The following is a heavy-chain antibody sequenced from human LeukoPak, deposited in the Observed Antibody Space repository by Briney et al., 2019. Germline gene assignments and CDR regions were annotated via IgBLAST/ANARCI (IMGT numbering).Heavy chain of an antibody. D-gene: IGHD6-13*01. CDR1: GYTFTSYS. CDR2: MNPSGGST. CDR3: ARGRTVNTRWYPYDY. V-gene: IGHV1-46*01. J-gene: IGHJ4*02. Sequence: ASVKVSCKASGYTFTSYSMHWVRRAPGQGLEWMGVMNPSGGSTSYAQRFQGRVTMTRDTSTSTVYMELSSLISDDTAVYYCARGRTVNTRWYPYDYWGQGTLVTVSS.